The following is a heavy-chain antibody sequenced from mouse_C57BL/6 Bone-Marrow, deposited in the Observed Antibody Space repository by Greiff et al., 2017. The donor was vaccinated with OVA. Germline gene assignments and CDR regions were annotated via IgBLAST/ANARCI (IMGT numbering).Heavy chain of an antibody. D-gene: IGHD4-1*01. CDR1: GYPFTGYW. Sequence: QVQLPQSGASLLPPFSSFHLSCQATGYPFTGYWIEWVKQRPGHGLEWIGEILPGSGSTNYNEKFKGKATFTADTSSNTAYMQLSSLTTEDSAIYYCARPGPGSYAMDYWGQGTSVTVSS. CDR3: ARPGPGSYAMDY. J-gene: IGHJ4*01. V-gene: IGHV1-9*01. CDR2: ILPGSGST.